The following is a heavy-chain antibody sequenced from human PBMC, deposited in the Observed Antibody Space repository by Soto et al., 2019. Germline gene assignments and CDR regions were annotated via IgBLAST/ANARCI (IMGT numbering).Heavy chain of an antibody. CDR3: ARKEYGDYRRFDP. J-gene: IGHJ5*02. V-gene: IGHV4-4*02. D-gene: IGHD4-17*01. CDR2: IYHSGST. CDR1: GGSISSSNW. Sequence: QVQLQESGPGLVKPSGTLSLTCAVSGGSISSSNWWSWVRQPPGKGLEWIGEIYHSGSTNYNPSRKNRVTISVDKSKNQFSLKLTSVPAADTAVYYWARKEYGDYRRFDPWGQGTLVTVSS.